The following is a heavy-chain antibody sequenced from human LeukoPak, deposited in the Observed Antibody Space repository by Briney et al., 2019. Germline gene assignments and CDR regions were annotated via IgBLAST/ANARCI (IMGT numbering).Heavy chain of an antibody. V-gene: IGHV3-64D*09. J-gene: IGHJ5*02. CDR1: GFTFSSYA. CDR2: INSNGGTT. CDR3: ARDFADGYKNTNWFDP. D-gene: IGHD5-24*01. Sequence: PGGSLRLSCSASGFTFSSYAMHWVRQAPGKGLEYVSAINSNGGTTYYSDSVKGRFTISRDNSKNTLYLQMSSLRAEDTAVYYCARDFADGYKNTNWFDPWGQGTLVTVSS.